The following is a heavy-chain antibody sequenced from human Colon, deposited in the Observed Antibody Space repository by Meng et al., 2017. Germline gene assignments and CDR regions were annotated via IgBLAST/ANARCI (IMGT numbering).Heavy chain of an antibody. D-gene: IGHD6-19*01. J-gene: IGHJ5*02. V-gene: IGHV4-59*01. Sequence: PRQESAIGLRTPLDTLSVTCSASGGSICRYYWSWIRQHPGKGLEWIGYISYSGSTTYNPSLKSRVTISVDTSKNRFSLRLSSVTAADTAVYYCARGIAVADNWFDPWGQGTLVTVSS. CDR3: ARGIAVADNWFDP. CDR1: GGSICRYY. CDR2: ISYSGST.